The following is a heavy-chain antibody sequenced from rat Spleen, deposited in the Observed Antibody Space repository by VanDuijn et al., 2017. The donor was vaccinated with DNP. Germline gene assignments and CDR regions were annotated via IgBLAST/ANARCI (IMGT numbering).Heavy chain of an antibody. CDR1: GFTFGYYY. J-gene: IGHJ3*01. CDR3: ASRPPGYSRGWFGY. V-gene: IGHV5-25*01. CDR2: IGPNGDSV. Sequence: EVQLVESGGGLVQPGRSMKLSCAASGFTFGYYYMAWVRQAPTKGLEWVASIGPNGDSVYYRDSVKGRFTVSRDNAKSTLYLQMDSLTSEDTATYFCASRPPGYSRGWFGYWGQGTLVTVSS. D-gene: IGHD1-4*01.